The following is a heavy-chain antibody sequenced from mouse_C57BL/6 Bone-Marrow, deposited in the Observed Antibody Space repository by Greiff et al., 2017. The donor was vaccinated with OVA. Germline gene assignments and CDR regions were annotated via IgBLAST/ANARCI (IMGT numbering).Heavy chain of an antibody. D-gene: IGHD1-1*01. CDR3: ARHLLLRLPWYFDV. CDR1: GFTFSSYG. Sequence: EVQGVESGGDLVKPGGSLKLSCAASGFTFSSYGMSWVRQTPDKRLEWVATISSGGSYTYYPDSVKGRFTISRDNAKNTLYLQMSSLKSEDTAMYYWARHLLLRLPWYFDVWGTGTTVTVSS. J-gene: IGHJ1*03. V-gene: IGHV5-6*01. CDR2: ISSGGSYT.